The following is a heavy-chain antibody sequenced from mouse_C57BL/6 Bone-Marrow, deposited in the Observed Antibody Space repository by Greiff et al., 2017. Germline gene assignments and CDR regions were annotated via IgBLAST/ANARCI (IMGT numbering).Heavy chain of an antibody. V-gene: IGHV3-6*01. CDR1: GYSITSGYY. J-gene: IGHJ3*01. D-gene: IGHD1-1*01. Sequence: EVQLQQSGPGLVKPSQSLSLTCSVTGYSITSGYYWNWIRQFPGNKLEWMGYISYDGSNNYNPSLKNRISITRDTSKNQFFLKLNSVTTEDTATYYCALLSFAYWGQGTLVTVSA. CDR3: ALLSFAY. CDR2: ISYDGSN.